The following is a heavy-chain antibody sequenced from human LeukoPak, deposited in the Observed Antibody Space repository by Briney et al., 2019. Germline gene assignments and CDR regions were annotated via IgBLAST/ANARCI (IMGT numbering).Heavy chain of an antibody. Sequence: GGSLRLSCAASGFTFSTYAMGWVRQAPGKGLEWVSAISGSGASTFYADSVKGRFTISRDNSKNTLYLQMDSLRAEDTAVYYCTKRQRNPNFHYWGQGTLVTVSS. D-gene: IGHD1-14*01. CDR3: TKRQRNPNFHY. J-gene: IGHJ4*02. V-gene: IGHV3-23*01. CDR2: ISGSGAST. CDR1: GFTFSTYA.